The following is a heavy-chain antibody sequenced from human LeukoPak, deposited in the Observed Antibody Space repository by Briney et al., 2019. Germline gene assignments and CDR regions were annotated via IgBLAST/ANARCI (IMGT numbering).Heavy chain of an antibody. Sequence: SETLSLICTVSGGSVNSGNYHWAWIRQPPGKGLEWIGNIDYAGNTYYNASLKSRVTMSVDTSKNQFSLNLNSVTGTAVYYCASPYSSMSYRYALGYYIDVWGKGTTVTVSS. V-gene: IGHV4-39*01. CDR3: ASPYSSMSYRYALGYYIDV. CDR2: IDYAGNT. CDR1: GGSVNSGNYH. J-gene: IGHJ6*03. D-gene: IGHD6-19*01.